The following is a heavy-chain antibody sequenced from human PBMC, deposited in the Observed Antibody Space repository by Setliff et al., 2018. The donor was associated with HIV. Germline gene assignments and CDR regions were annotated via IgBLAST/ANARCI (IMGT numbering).Heavy chain of an antibody. CDR1: GYTFTNYY. D-gene: IGHD7-27*01. J-gene: IGHJ4*02. CDR2: ISAYNGNT. V-gene: IGHV1-18*04. CDR3: ARDKTGDLWYFDS. Sequence: GASVKVSCKASGYTFTNYYLHWVRQAPGQGLEWMGWISAYNGNTNYAQKLQGRVTMTTDTSTSTAYMELRSLRSDDTAVYYCARDKTGDLWYFDSWGQGTLVTVSS.